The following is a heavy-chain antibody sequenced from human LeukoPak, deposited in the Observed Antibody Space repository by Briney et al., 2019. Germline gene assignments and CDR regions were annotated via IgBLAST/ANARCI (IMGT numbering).Heavy chain of an antibody. CDR2: IDGGGGVI. Sequence: PGGSLRLSCAASGFTFRGYGMYWVRQAPRKGLEWVAGIDGGGGVIKYEESVKGRFTISRDNSENILYLQMDSLRVEDTAMYYCAKDRVPDTGYDIDYWGQGTLVTVSS. D-gene: IGHD5-12*01. CDR3: AKDRVPDTGYDIDY. J-gene: IGHJ4*02. V-gene: IGHV3-23*01. CDR1: GFTFRGYG.